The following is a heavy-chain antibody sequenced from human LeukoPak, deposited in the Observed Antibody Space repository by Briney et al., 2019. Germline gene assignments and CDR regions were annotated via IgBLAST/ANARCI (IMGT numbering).Heavy chain of an antibody. V-gene: IGHV6-1*01. CDR1: GDXVSINSAA. Sequence: SQTLSLTCDISGDXVSINSAAWNWIRQSPSRGLEWLGRTYYRSKWYNDFAASVKGRITVNADTSKNQLSLHLNSVTPEDTAVYYCAAAAYGSGSASFDYWGQGTPVTVSS. J-gene: IGHJ4*02. CDR2: TYYRSKWYN. CDR3: AAAAYGSGSASFDY. D-gene: IGHD3-10*01.